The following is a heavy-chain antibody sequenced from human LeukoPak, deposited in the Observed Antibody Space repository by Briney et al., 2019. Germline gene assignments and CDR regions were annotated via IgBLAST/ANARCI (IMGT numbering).Heavy chain of an antibody. CDR2: INSDGSST. V-gene: IGHV3-74*01. Sequence: PGGSLRLSCAASGFTFSGYWMYWVRQAPGKGLVWVSLINSDGSSTNYADSVKGRFTISRDNAKNTLYLQVNSLRADDTAVYYCARHLGTSSDHWGQGTLVTVSP. J-gene: IGHJ4*02. CDR3: ARHLGTSSDH. D-gene: IGHD7-27*01. CDR1: GFTFSGYW.